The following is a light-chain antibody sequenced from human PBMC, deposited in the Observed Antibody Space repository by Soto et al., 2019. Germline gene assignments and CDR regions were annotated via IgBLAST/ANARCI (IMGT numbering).Light chain of an antibody. V-gene: IGKV1-8*01. J-gene: IGKJ1*01. CDR3: QQYYSYPLT. CDR1: QGISSY. Sequence: TQSPSSFSASTGDRVTITCRASQGISSYLAWYQQKPGKAPKLLIYAASTLQSGVPSRFSGSGSGTDFTLTISCLQSEDFATYYCQQYYSYPLTFGQGTKVDIK. CDR2: AAS.